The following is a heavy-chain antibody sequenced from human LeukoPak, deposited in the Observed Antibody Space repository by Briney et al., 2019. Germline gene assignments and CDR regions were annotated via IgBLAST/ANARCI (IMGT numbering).Heavy chain of an antibody. CDR2: INPNSGGT. J-gene: IGHJ5*02. CDR3: AIVPLNWFDP. V-gene: IGHV1-2*02. CDR1: GGTFSSYA. Sequence: GASVKVSCKASGGTFSSYAISWVRQAPGQGLEWMGWINPNSGGTNYAQKFQGRVTMTRDTSISTAYMELSRLRSDDTAVYYCAIVPLNWFDPWGQGTLVTVSS.